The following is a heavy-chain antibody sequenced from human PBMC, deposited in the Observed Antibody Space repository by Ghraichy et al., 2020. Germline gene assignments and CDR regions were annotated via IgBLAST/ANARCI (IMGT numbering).Heavy chain of an antibody. V-gene: IGHV1-69*02. J-gene: IGHJ4*02. CDR2: IIPILGIA. Sequence: SVKVSCKASGGTFSSYTISWVRQAPGQGLEWMGRIIPILGIANYAQKFQGRVTITADKSTSTAYMELSSLRSEDTAVYYCARAGRSDYGDYNYYFDYWGQGTLVTVSS. CDR1: GGTFSSYT. CDR3: ARAGRSDYGDYNYYFDY. D-gene: IGHD4-17*01.